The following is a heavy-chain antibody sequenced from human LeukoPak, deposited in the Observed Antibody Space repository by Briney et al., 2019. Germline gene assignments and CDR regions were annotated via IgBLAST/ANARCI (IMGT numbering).Heavy chain of an antibody. V-gene: IGHV3-23*01. CDR3: AKGGSYGPLDY. Sequence: PGGSLRLSCAVSGFTFSNSAMTWVRRAPGKGLDWVAAISDSGGDTIYTDSVKDRFTISRDNSKNTLYLQMNSLRADDTAVYYCAKGGSYGPLDYWGQGTLVTVSS. D-gene: IGHD1-26*01. J-gene: IGHJ4*02. CDR2: ISDSGGDT. CDR1: GFTFSNSA.